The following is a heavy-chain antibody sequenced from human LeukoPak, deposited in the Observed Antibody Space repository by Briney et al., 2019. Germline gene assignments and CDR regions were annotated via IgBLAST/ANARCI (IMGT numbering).Heavy chain of an antibody. J-gene: IGHJ3*02. V-gene: IGHV3-9*03. CDR2: ISWNSGSI. CDR3: AKVAGTHDAFDI. D-gene: IGHD1-1*01. Sequence: GRSLRLSCAASGFTFDDYAMHWVRQAPGKGLEWVSGISWNSGSIGYADSVKGRFTISRDNAKNSLYLQMNSLRAEDMALYYCAKVAGTHDAFDIWGQGTMVAVSS. CDR1: GFTFDDYA.